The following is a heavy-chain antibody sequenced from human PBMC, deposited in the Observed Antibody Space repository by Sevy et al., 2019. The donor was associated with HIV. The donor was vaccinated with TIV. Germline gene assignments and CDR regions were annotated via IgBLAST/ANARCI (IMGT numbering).Heavy chain of an antibody. J-gene: IGHJ1*01. CDR2: IVSSSPYI. CDR1: RFTFSSFS. V-gene: IGHV3-21*01. Sequence: GGSLRLSCAASRFTFSSFSMSWVRQAPGKGLEWVSSIVSSSPYIYYSDSVKGRFTTSRDNAKNSLYLKMNSLRAEDTAVYYCATGTILGLVPFQNWGQGTLVTVSS. CDR3: ATGTILGLVPFQN. D-gene: IGHD6-19*01.